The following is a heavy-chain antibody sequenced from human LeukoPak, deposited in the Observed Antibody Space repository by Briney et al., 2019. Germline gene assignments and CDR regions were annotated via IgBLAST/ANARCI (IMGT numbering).Heavy chain of an antibody. CDR1: GFTFSSYA. CDR2: ISGSGGST. J-gene: IGHJ3*02. D-gene: IGHD3-22*01. CDR3: AKDESSGYYVGAFDI. Sequence: GGSLRLSCAASGFTFSSYAMSWVRQAPGKGLEWVSAISGSGGSTYSADSVKSRFTISRDNAKNTLYLQMNSLRAEDTAVYYFAKDESSGYYVGAFDIWGQGTMVTVSS. V-gene: IGHV3-23*01.